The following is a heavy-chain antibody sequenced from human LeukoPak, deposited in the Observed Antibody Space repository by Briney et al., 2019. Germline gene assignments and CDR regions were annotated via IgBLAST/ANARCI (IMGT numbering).Heavy chain of an antibody. J-gene: IGHJ4*02. CDR2: IYHSGNT. Sequence: PSETLSLTCDVSGYSISSDYYWGWIRQPPGKGLEWIGSIYHSGNTYYNTSLKSRITISANTSKNQFFLKLSSVTAADTAVYYCARSPAYWGQGTLVTVSS. CDR3: ARSPAY. V-gene: IGHV4-38-2*01. CDR1: GYSISSDYY.